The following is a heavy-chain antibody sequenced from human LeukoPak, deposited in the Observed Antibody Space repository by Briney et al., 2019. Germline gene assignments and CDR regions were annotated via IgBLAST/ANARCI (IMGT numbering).Heavy chain of an antibody. D-gene: IGHD2-2*01. V-gene: IGHV3-23*01. Sequence: PGGSLRLSCAASVFTFSNYATSWVRQAPGKGLEWVSSISASGGSTYFADSVRGRFSISRDNSKDRLYRHMNSLRAGDKAIYYCANGGGASVSSYCTSITCRRFDPWGQGTLVTVSS. J-gene: IGHJ5*02. CDR3: ANGGGASVSSYCTSITCRRFDP. CDR1: VFTFSNYA. CDR2: ISASGGST.